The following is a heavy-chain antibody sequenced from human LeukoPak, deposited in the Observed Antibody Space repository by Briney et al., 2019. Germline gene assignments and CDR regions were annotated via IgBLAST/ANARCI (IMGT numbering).Heavy chain of an antibody. CDR1: GFTFSNYR. D-gene: IGHD3-3*01. V-gene: IGHV4-34*08. CDR2: IKHSGST. CDR3: AGRRITIFGEVIRSRRHWFDP. Sequence: GSLRLSCAASGFTFSNYRMSWVRQAPGKGLEWIGEIKHSGSTNYNPSLKSRVTISVDTSKNQFSLKLSSVTAADTAVYYCAGRRITIFGEVIRSRRHWFDPWGQGTLVTVSS. J-gene: IGHJ5*02.